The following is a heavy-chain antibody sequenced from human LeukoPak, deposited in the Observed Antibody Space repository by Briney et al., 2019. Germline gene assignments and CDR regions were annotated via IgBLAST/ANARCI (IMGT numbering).Heavy chain of an antibody. J-gene: IGHJ6*03. CDR2: IYHSGST. CDR3: ARAVPRCSTSCYERGENYYYYMDV. D-gene: IGHD2-2*01. Sequence: SETLSLTCTVSGYSISRGYSWGWIRQPPGKGLEWIGNIYHSGSTNYNPSLKSRVTISVDKSKNQFSLKLSSVTAADTAVYYCARAVPRCSTSCYERGENYYYYMDVWGKGTTVTVSS. V-gene: IGHV4-38-2*02. CDR1: GYSISRGYS.